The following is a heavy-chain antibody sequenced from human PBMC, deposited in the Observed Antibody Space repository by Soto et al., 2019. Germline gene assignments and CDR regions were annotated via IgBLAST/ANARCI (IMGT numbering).Heavy chain of an antibody. CDR2: ISGSGGST. V-gene: IGHV3-23*01. CDR3: AKDVYVGFGESHSFDY. CDR1: GFTFSSYS. D-gene: IGHD3-10*01. Sequence: EVQLLEDGGGLVQPGGSLRLSCAASGFTFSSYSMSWVRQAPGKRLEWVSAISGSGGSTYYADSVTGGFTISRDNSKKTLYLQINSLRAEDTAIYYCAKDVYVGFGESHSFDYWGQGTMETVS. J-gene: IGHJ4*02.